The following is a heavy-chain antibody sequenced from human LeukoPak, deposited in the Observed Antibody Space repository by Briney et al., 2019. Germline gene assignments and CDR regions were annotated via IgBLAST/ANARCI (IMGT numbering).Heavy chain of an antibody. CDR1: GYTFTCYY. J-gene: IGHJ6*02. CDR2: ISAYNGNT. CDR3: ARDHNRWGSYYQYYYYYYGMDV. Sequence: GASVKVSCKASGYTFTCYYMHWVRQAPGQGLEWMGWISAYNGNTNYAQKLQGRVTMTTDTSTSTAYMELRSLRSDDTAVYYCARDHNRWGSYYQYYYYYYGMDVWGQGTTVTVSS. V-gene: IGHV1-18*04. D-gene: IGHD1-26*01.